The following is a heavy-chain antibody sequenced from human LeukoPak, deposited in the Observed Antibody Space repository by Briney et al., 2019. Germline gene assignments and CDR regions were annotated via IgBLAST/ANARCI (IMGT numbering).Heavy chain of an antibody. Sequence: GGSLRLSCAASGFTFSPYSMNWVRQTPGKGLEWIAYISGDSNNIYYADSVTGRFTISRDNAKNSLYLQMNSLRAEDTAVYYCARRATTERGHSYGLDYWGQGTLVTVSS. D-gene: IGHD5-18*01. CDR3: ARRATTERGHSYGLDY. J-gene: IGHJ4*02. V-gene: IGHV3-21*05. CDR1: GFTFSPYS. CDR2: ISGDSNNI.